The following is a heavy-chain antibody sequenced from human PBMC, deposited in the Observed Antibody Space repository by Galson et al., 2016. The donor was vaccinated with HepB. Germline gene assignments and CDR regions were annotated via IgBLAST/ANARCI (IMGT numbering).Heavy chain of an antibody. CDR2: FSNSGDT. J-gene: IGHJ4*02. CDR3: ARVSFRTLGY. Sequence: SETLSLTCTVSAISSGDYHWAFIRQPPGKGLEWIGSFSNSGDTFYNPSLRSRVTMSRDTSKNQFSVSLSSVTAADTAVYFCARVSFRTLGYWGQGTLVTVSS. CDR1: AISSGDYH. V-gene: IGHV4-39*07.